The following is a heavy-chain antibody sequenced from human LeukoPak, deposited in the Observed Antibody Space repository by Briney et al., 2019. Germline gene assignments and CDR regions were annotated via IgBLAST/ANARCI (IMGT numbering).Heavy chain of an antibody. CDR3: ARDGTTDKAFDI. CDR1: GGTFSSYA. J-gene: IGHJ3*02. V-gene: IGHV1-69*04. Sequence: ASVKVSCKASGGTFSSYAISWVRQAPGQGLEWMGRIIPILGIANYARKFQGRVTITADKSTSTAYMELSSLRSEDTAVYYCARDGTTDKAFDIWGQGTMVTVSS. D-gene: IGHD1-1*01. CDR2: IIPILGIA.